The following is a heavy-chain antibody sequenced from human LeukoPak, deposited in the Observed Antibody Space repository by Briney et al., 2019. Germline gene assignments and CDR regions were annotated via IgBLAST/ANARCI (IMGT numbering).Heavy chain of an antibody. CDR3: ARHDYDLLTGYSISWFDP. CDR1: GGSITSGTHY. Sequence: PSETLSLTCTVSGGSITSGTHYWGWVRQPPGKGLEWIGSIFYSGRIFYNPSLKSRVFVSIDTSKNQFSLKLNSVTVADTAVYYCARHDYDLLTGYSISWFDPWGQGTLVTVSS. V-gene: IGHV4-39*01. D-gene: IGHD3-9*01. CDR2: IFYSGRI. J-gene: IGHJ5*02.